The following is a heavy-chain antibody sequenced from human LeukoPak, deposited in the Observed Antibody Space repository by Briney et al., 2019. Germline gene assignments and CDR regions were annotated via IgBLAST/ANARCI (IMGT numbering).Heavy chain of an antibody. J-gene: IGHJ4*02. Sequence: PGGSLRLSCAASGFTFSSYAMGWVRQAPGKGLEWVSAISGSGGSTYYADSVKGRFIISRDNSKNTLYLQMNSLRAEDTAVYYCARHTTVTRFDYWGQGTLVTVSS. CDR1: GFTFSSYA. CDR3: ARHTTVTRFDY. CDR2: ISGSGGST. V-gene: IGHV3-23*01. D-gene: IGHD4-17*01.